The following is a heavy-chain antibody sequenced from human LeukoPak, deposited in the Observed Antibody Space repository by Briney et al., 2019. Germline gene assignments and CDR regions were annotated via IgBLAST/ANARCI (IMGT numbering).Heavy chain of an antibody. D-gene: IGHD5-18*01. CDR1: GVSMNSYY. CDR2: IYYSGST. J-gene: IGHJ4*02. Sequence: SETLSLTCTVSGVSMNSYYWSWIRQPPGKGLEWIGYIYYSGSTNYNPSLKSRVTISVDTSKNQFSLKLSSVTAADTAVYYCARWGAMGMAEVGTDYWGQGTLVTVSS. V-gene: IGHV4-59*01. CDR3: ARWGAMGMAEVGTDY.